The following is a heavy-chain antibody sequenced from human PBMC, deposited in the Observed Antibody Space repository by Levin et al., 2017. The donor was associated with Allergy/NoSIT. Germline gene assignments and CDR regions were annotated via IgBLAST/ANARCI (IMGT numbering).Heavy chain of an antibody. CDR1: GYSISSGSY. V-gene: IGHV4-38-2*01. CDR2: IYHSGST. CDR3: ASYNFWGGRGLEL. Sequence: SETLSLTCAVSGYSISSGSYWGWIRQPTGKGLEWIGSIYHSGSTYYNPSLKSRVTISVDTSKNNFSLKLSSVTASDTAVYYCASYNFWGGRGLELWGQGTLVTVSS. D-gene: IGHD3-3*01. J-gene: IGHJ4*02.